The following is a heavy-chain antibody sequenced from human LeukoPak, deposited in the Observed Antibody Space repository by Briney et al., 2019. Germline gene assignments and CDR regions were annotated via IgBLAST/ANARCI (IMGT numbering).Heavy chain of an antibody. V-gene: IGHV3-74*01. J-gene: IGHJ4*02. CDR3: ATYRRGYHDTNESYYFDY. CDR2: INSDGSSA. D-gene: IGHD2-8*01. Sequence: GGSLRLSCAASGFTFSNYWMHWVRQAPGKGLVWVSRINSDGSSASYADSVKGRFTISRDNAKNTLFLQMNGLRAEDTAIYYCATYRRGYHDTNESYYFDYWGQGTLVTVSS. CDR1: GFTFSNYW.